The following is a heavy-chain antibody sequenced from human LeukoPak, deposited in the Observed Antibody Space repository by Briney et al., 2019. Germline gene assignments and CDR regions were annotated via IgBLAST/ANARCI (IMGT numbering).Heavy chain of an antibody. CDR3: ARVKSHKVTTPVGYFDL. V-gene: IGHV3-7*01. CDR2: IKQDGSEK. CDR1: GFTFSRYW. J-gene: IGHJ2*01. D-gene: IGHD4-17*01. Sequence: GGSLRLSCVASGFTFSRYWMSWVRQAPGKGLEWVANIKQDGSEKDYVDSVKGRFTISRDNAKNSLYLQMNSLRAEDTAVYYCARVKSHKVTTPVGYFDLWGRGTLVTVSS.